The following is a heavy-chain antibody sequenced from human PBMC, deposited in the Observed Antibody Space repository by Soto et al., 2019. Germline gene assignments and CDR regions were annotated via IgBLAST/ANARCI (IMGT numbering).Heavy chain of an antibody. D-gene: IGHD3-10*01. V-gene: IGHV2-5*02. CDR3: AHSGKGGIRGVIKPWGY. CDR1: GFSLNTDGVG. CDR2: IYWVDDK. J-gene: IGHJ4*02. Sequence: QITLKESGPALVKPTQTLTLTCTFSGFSLNTDGVGVGWIRQPPGKALEWLAVIYWVDDKRYSPSLKNRLSVAKGTSEDQVVLTITNMDPVDTATYYCAHSGKGGIRGVIKPWGYWGQGTLVIVSS.